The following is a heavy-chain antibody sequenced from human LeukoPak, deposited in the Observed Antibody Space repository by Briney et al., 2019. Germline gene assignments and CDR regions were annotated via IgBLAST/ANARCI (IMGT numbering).Heavy chain of an antibody. CDR1: GFTFSSYA. J-gene: IGHJ3*02. CDR3: AKFVLRYFDWSMGTDAFDI. Sequence: GRSLRLSCAASGFTFSSYAMHWVRQAPGKGLEWVAVISYDGSNKYYADSVKGRFTISRDNSKNTLYLQMNSLRAEDTAVYYCAKFVLRYFDWSMGTDAFDIWGQGTMVTVSS. V-gene: IGHV3-30-3*02. D-gene: IGHD3-9*01. CDR2: ISYDGSNK.